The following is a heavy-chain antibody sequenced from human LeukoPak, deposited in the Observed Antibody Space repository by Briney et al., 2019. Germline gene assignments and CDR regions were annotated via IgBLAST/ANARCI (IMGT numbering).Heavy chain of an antibody. J-gene: IGHJ4*02. V-gene: IGHV3-73*01. CDR1: GFTFSGSA. Sequence: GGSLRLSCAASGFTFSGSAMHWVRQASGKGLEWVGCIRSKANNDATAYAASVKGRFTISRDDSKNTAYLQMNSLKTEDTAVYYCTRPDDYGDYWGQGTLVTVSS. CDR2: IRSKANNDAT. CDR3: TRPDDYGDY.